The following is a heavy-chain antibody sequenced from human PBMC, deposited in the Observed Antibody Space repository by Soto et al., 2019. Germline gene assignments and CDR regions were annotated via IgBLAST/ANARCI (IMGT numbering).Heavy chain of an antibody. CDR1: NYSISSGYY. V-gene: IGHV4-38-2*02. J-gene: IGHJ4*02. Sequence: SETLSLTCTVSNYSISSGYYWGCIRQSPGEGLEWIVSMHHSGTTYYNPSLKSRVTISIDTSKNQFSLKLTSVTSADTAVYFCARVAFGPIDYWGQGTLVTVSS. CDR3: ARVAFGPIDY. CDR2: MHHSGTT. D-gene: IGHD3-16*01.